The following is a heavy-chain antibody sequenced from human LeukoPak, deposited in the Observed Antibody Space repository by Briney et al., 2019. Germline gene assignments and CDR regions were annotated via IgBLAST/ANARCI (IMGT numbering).Heavy chain of an antibody. V-gene: IGHV4-61*01. CDR3: ARSQNYYGSGDY. D-gene: IGHD3-10*01. J-gene: IGHJ4*02. CDR2: IYYSGSA. CDR1: GGSVSNGNYY. Sequence: SETLSLTCTVSGGSVSNGNYYWSWLRQPPGKALEWIGYIYYSGSANYNPSLEGRVTISVDTSRNQFSVKLSSVTAADTAVYYCARSQNYYGSGDYWSQGTLVTVSS.